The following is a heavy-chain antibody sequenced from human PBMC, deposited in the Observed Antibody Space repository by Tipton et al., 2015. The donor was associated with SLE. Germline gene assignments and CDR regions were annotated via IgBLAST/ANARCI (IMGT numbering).Heavy chain of an antibody. CDR2: IYYSGST. D-gene: IGHD2-2*01. V-gene: IGHV4-59*08. Sequence: TLSLTCTVSGGSISSYYWSWIRQPPGKGLEWIGYIYYSGSTYYNPSHKSRVTISVDTSKNRFSLKLSSVTAADTAVYYCAVYCSSTSCSFDYWGQGTLVTVSS. CDR3: AVYCSSTSCSFDY. CDR1: GGSISSYY. J-gene: IGHJ4*02.